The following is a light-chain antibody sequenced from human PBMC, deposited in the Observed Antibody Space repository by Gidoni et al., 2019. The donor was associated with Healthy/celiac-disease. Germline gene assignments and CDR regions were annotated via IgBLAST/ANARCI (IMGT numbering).Light chain of an antibody. CDR2: DVS. V-gene: IGKV2-29*02. CDR3: MQGYA. J-gene: IGKJ3*01. CDR1: QSLLHSDGKTY. Sequence: DIMLTQSPLSLSVTPGQPASIPCKSSQSLLHSDGKTYLYWYLQKPGQSPQPLASDVSSRFSGVPGRFSGSGSGTDFTLKISRVEAEDVGVYYCMQGYAFGPXTKVDIK.